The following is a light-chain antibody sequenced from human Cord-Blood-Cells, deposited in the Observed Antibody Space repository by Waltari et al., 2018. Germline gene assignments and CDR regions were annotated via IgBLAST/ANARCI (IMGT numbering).Light chain of an antibody. CDR3: CSYAGSSTWV. J-gene: IGLJ3*02. CDR2: EGS. CDR1: RSDVGRYNL. Sequence: QSALTQPASVSGSPGQSITISCPGTRSDVGRYNLVPCYQQHPGKAPKLMIYEGSKRPSGVSNRFSGSKSGNTASLTISGLQAEDEADYYCCSYAGSSTWVFGGGTKLTVL. V-gene: IGLV2-23*01.